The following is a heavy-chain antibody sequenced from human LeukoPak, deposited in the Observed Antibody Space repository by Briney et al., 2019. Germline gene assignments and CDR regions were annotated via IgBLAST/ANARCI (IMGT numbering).Heavy chain of an antibody. CDR2: ISYDGSNK. D-gene: IGHD5-12*01. CDR3: ARDSPLVATIQPIFDY. Sequence: PGGSLRLSCAASGFTVSSNYMSWVRQAPGKGLEWVAIISYDGSNKYYADSVKGRFTISRDNSKNTLYLQMNGLRAEDTAVYYCARDSPLVATIQPIFDYWGQGTLVTVSS. CDR1: GFTVSSNY. V-gene: IGHV3-30*03. J-gene: IGHJ4*02.